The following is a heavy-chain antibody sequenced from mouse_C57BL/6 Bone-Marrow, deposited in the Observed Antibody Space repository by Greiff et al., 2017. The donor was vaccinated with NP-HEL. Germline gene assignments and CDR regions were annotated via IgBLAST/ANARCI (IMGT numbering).Heavy chain of an antibody. J-gene: IGHJ2*01. V-gene: IGHV1-81*01. D-gene: IGHD2-2*01. CDR3: ARRNIYYGYPYFDY. CDR2: IYPRSGNT. Sequence: VKLQESGAELARPGASVKLSCKASGYTFTSYGISWVKQRTGQGLEWIGEIYPRSGNTYYNEKFKGKATLTADKSSSTAYMELRSLTSEDSAVYFCARRNIYYGYPYFDYWGQGTTLTVSS. CDR1: GYTFTSYG.